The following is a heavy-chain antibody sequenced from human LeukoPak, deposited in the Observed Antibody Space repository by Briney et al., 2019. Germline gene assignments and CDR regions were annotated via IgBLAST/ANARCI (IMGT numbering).Heavy chain of an antibody. CDR2: IYASGST. Sequence: SETLSLTCTVSGGSISSYYWSWIRQPPGKGLEWVGYIYASGSTNYNASLKSRVTISVDTSKNQFSLKVISVTAADTAVYYCAIHSSVVRGWFDPWGQGTLVVVSS. D-gene: IGHD2-15*01. V-gene: IGHV4-4*09. CDR1: GGSISSYY. CDR3: AIHSSVVRGWFDP. J-gene: IGHJ5*02.